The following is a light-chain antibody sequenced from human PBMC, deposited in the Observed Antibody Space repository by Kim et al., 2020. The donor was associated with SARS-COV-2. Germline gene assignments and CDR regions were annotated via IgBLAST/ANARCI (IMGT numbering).Light chain of an antibody. CDR2: RNN. CDR3: AAWDDSLSGWV. V-gene: IGLV1-47*01. CDR1: SSNIGSNY. Sequence: VLTQPPSASGTPGQRVTISCSGSSSNIGSNYVYWYQQLPGTAPKLLIYRNNQRPSGVPDRFSGSKSGTSASLAISGLRSEDEADYYCAAWDDSLSGWVFGGVTQLTVL. J-gene: IGLJ3*02.